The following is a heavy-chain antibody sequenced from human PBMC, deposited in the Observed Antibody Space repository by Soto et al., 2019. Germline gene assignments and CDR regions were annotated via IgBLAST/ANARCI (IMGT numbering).Heavy chain of an antibody. CDR3: ARQVYGDYLGGNWFDP. CDR2: TSHDGHA. Sequence: SETLSLTCSVLGDSISDTRYYWGWIRQSPEKGLEWIGSTSHDGHAYYNPSLKSRVTLFADTSRNQFSLKMKSVTVADTALYFCARQVYGDYLGGNWFDPWGQGALVTVS. V-gene: IGHV4-39*01. D-gene: IGHD4-17*01. J-gene: IGHJ5*02. CDR1: GDSISDTRYY.